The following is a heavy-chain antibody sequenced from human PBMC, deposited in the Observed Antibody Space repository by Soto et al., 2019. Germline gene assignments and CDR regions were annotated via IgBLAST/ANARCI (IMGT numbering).Heavy chain of an antibody. CDR2: ISGGGGST. CDR1: GFTFSSYV. CDR3: AKGAAAGFYYYYGMDV. V-gene: IGHV3-23*01. Sequence: PGGSLRLSCTASGFTFSSYVMSWVRQAPGKGLEWVSAISGGGGSTYYADSVKGRFTISRDNSKNTLYLQMNSLRAEDTAVYYCAKGAAAGFYYYYGMDVWGQGTTVTVSS. J-gene: IGHJ6*02. D-gene: IGHD6-13*01.